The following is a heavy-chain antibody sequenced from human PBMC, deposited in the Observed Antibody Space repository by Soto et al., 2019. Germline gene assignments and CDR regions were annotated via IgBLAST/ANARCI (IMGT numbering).Heavy chain of an antibody. CDR3: ARRYGANFDY. D-gene: IGHD4-17*01. Sequence: QVQLQESGPGLVKPSETLSLTCTVSGGSISSNYWGWIRQPPGRGLEWIGYIYYSGRTNYNPSLKNRVTISVDTSKNQFSLKLSSVTAADTAVYYCARRYGANFDYWGQGTLVTVSS. CDR2: IYYSGRT. CDR1: GGSISSNY. V-gene: IGHV4-59*08. J-gene: IGHJ4*02.